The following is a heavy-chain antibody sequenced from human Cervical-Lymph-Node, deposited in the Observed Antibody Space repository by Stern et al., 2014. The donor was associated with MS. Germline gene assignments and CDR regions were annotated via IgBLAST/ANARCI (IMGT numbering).Heavy chain of an antibody. CDR3: ARLRVGNITRDY. Sequence: QVQLVQSGSELKKPGASVKVSCKASGYTFTHYGINWVRQAPGQGLEWMGWINTNTGIPTYAQAFTGRFVFSFDASVSTAYLHISNLKADDTAIYYCARLRVGNITRDYGGPGTLVTVSS. CDR1: GYTFTHYG. J-gene: IGHJ4*02. V-gene: IGHV7-4-1*02. CDR2: INTNTGIP. D-gene: IGHD1-26*01.